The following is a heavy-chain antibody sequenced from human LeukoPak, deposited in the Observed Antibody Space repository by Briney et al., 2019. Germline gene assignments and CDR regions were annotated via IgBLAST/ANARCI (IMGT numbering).Heavy chain of an antibody. CDR1: GFTFSDYY. Sequence: GGSLRLSCAASGFTFSDYYMSWIRQAPGKGLEWVSYISSSSSYTNYADSVKGRFTISRDNAKNSLYLQMNSLRAEDTAVYYCARVWVVAGSGERAFDIWGQGTMITVSS. D-gene: IGHD6-19*01. CDR2: ISSSSSYT. V-gene: IGHV3-11*06. CDR3: ARVWVVAGSGERAFDI. J-gene: IGHJ3*02.